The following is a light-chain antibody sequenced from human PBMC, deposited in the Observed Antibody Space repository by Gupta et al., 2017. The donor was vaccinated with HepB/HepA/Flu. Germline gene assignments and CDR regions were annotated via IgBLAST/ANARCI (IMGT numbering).Light chain of an antibody. CDR3: AAWDDSLNGHWE. CDR1: TSNIGRNT. V-gene: IGLV1-44*01. CDR2: SNN. Sequence: QSVLTQPPSASGNPGQRVTIPCSGSTSNIGRNTVNWYQQLPGTAPKLLIYSNNQRPSGVPDRFSGSKSGTSASLAISGLQSEDEADYYCAAWDDSLNGHWEFGGGTKLAVL. J-gene: IGLJ3*02.